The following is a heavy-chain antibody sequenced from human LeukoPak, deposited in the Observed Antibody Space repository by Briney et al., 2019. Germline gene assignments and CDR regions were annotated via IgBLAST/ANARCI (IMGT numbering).Heavy chain of an antibody. CDR2: ISGSGSST. CDR1: GFTFSTYA. V-gene: IGHV3-23*01. Sequence: GGSLRLSCVASGFTFSTYAMGWVRQAPGKGLEWVSAISGSGSSTFYADSVKGRFTISRDNSKNTLYLQMNSLRAEDTAVYYCAKVASGATAPPDHWGQGTLVTVSS. CDR3: AKVASGATAPPDH. D-gene: IGHD5-12*01. J-gene: IGHJ4*02.